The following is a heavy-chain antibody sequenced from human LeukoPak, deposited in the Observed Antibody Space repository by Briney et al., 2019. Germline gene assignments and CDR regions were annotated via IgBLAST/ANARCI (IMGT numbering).Heavy chain of an antibody. CDR2: ISAYNGNT. CDR3: AREPLEEAWFDY. D-gene: IGHD6-6*01. V-gene: IGHV1-18*01. Sequence: ASVKVSCKASGYTFTSYGISWVRQAPGQGLEWMGWISAYNGNTNYAQKLQGRVTMTTDTSPNTAYLELRSLRSDETAVYYCAREPLEEAWFDYWGQGTLVTVSS. J-gene: IGHJ4*02. CDR1: GYTFTSYG.